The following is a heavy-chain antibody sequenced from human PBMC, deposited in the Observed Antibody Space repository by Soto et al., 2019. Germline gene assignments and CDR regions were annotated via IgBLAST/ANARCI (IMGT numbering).Heavy chain of an antibody. V-gene: IGHV3-11*01. CDR1: GFTFSDYY. Sequence: QVQLVESGGGLVKPGGSLRLSCAASGFTFSDYYMSWIRQAPGKGLEWVSYISSSGSTIYNADSVKGRFTISRDNDKNSRYLQMNSLRAEYTAVYYCARDTTWRAWYFDLWGRGTLVTVSS. CDR2: ISSSGSTI. CDR3: ARDTTWRAWYFDL. D-gene: IGHD1-26*01. J-gene: IGHJ2*01.